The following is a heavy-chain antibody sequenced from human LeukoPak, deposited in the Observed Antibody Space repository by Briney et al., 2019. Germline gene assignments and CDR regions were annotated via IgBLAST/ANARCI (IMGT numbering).Heavy chain of an antibody. D-gene: IGHD3-16*01. CDR2: INGRGGST. Sequence: GGSLRLSCAASGFTFSNYAMSWVRQAPGKGLEWVSSINGRGGSTYYADSVKGRFTISRDNSKNTLYLQMNSLRAEDTAVYYCAKDDDWGRYKHWGQGTLVTVSS. CDR1: GFTFSNYA. CDR3: AKDDDWGRYKH. V-gene: IGHV3-23*01. J-gene: IGHJ1*01.